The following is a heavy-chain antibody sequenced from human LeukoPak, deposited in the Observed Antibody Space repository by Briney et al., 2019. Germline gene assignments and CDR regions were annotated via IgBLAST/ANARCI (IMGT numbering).Heavy chain of an antibody. CDR3: ARLADIVVVPAAPDAFDI. V-gene: IGHV1-2*02. Sequence: GASVKVSCKASGYIFTDYYMHWVRQAPGQGLEWMGWINPNSGGTNYAQKFQGRVTMTRDTSISTAYMELSRLRSDDTAVYYCARLADIVVVPAAPDAFDIWGQGTMVTVSS. J-gene: IGHJ3*02. CDR2: INPNSGGT. CDR1: GYIFTDYY. D-gene: IGHD2-2*01.